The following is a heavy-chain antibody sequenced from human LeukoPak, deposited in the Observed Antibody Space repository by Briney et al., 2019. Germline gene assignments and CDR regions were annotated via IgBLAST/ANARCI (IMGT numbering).Heavy chain of an antibody. V-gene: IGHV3-48*04. CDR2: ISGSSSTI. J-gene: IGHJ4*02. CDR1: GFTFSSYS. D-gene: IGHD2-2*01. Sequence: GGSLRLSCAASGFTFSSYSMNWVRQAPGKGLEWVSYISGSSSTIYYADSVKGRFTISRDNAKNSLYLQMNSLRAEDTAVYYCARDPYCSSTSCPGGYWGQGTLVTVSS. CDR3: ARDPYCSSTSCPGGY.